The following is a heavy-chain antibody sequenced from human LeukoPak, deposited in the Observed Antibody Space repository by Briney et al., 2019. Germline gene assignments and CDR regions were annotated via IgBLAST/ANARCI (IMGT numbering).Heavy chain of an antibody. Sequence: GGSLRLSCAASGFTFSSYAMHWVRQAPGKGLEWVAVISYDGSNKYYADSVKGRFTISRDNSKNTLYLQMNSLRAEDTAVYYCAREDYGGNQPFDYWGQGTLVTVSS. CDR1: GFTFSSYA. J-gene: IGHJ4*02. D-gene: IGHD4-23*01. CDR3: AREDYGGNQPFDY. CDR2: ISYDGSNK. V-gene: IGHV3-30-3*01.